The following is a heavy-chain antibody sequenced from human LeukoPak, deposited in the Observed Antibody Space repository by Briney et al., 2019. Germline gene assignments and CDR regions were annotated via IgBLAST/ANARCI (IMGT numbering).Heavy chain of an antibody. V-gene: IGHV4-39*07. Sequence: SETLSLTCTVSGGSISSSSYYWGWIRQPPGKGLEWIGSIYYSGSTYYNPSLKSRVTISVDTSKNQFSLKLSSVTAADTAVYYCARGLLPRLTWGQGTLVTVSS. D-gene: IGHD2-15*01. CDR2: IYYSGST. J-gene: IGHJ5*02. CDR1: GGSISSSSYY. CDR3: ARGLLPRLT.